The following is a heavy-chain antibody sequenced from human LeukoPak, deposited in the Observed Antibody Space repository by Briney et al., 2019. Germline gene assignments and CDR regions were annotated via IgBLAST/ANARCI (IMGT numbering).Heavy chain of an antibody. CDR2: ISYDGSNK. CDR3: ATTLARDSSGYYFLGAFDI. D-gene: IGHD3-22*01. CDR1: GFTFSSYA. J-gene: IGHJ3*02. Sequence: GGSLRLSCAASGFTFSSYAMHWVRQAPGKGLEWVAVISYDGSNKYYADSVKGRFTISRDNSKNTLYLQMNSLRAEDTAVYYCATTLARDSSGYYFLGAFDIWGQGTMVTVSS. V-gene: IGHV3-30*04.